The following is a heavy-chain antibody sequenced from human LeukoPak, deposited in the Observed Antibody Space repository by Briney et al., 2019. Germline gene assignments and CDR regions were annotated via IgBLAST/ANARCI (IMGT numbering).Heavy chain of an antibody. V-gene: IGHV3-23*01. CDR1: RFTFNNYA. D-gene: IGHD2-21*01. J-gene: IGHJ4*02. Sequence: GGSLRLSCAASRFTFNNYAMSWVRQAPGKGLEWVSAISHNGRDTYYADSVQGRFTTSRDNSKNMLNLQMDSLLAEDTAVYYCAKEIAITLPFDYWGQGTLVTVSS. CDR2: ISHNGRDT. CDR3: AKEIAITLPFDY.